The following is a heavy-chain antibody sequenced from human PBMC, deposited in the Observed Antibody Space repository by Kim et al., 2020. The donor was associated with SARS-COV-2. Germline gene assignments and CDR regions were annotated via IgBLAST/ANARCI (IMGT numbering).Heavy chain of an antibody. J-gene: IGHJ4*02. CDR1: GFTFSSYA. D-gene: IGHD6-13*01. CDR3: ARDHEQQLGFFFESTGNDY. Sequence: GGSLRLSCAASGFTFSSYAMHWVRQAPGKGLEWVAVISYDGSNKYYADSVKGRFTISRDNSKNTLYLQMNSLRAEDTAVYYCARDHEQQLGFFFESTGNDYWGQGTLVTVSS. V-gene: IGHV3-30*04. CDR2: ISYDGSNK.